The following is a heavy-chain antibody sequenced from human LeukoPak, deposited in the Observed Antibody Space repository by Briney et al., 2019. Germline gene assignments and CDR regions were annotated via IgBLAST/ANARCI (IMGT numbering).Heavy chain of an antibody. CDR1: GFSLSPRGVG. D-gene: IGHD6-19*01. J-gene: IGHJ4*02. CDR2: IYWDDDK. CDR3: SHSYSSGWYRDY. V-gene: IGHV2-5*02. Sequence: SGPTLLNPTHTLTLTCTFSGFSLSPRGVGVGWIRQPPGKALEWLALIYWDDDKRYSPSLKSRLTITKDTSKNQVVLTMTNMDPVDTATYYCSHSYSSGWYRDYWGQGTLVTVSS.